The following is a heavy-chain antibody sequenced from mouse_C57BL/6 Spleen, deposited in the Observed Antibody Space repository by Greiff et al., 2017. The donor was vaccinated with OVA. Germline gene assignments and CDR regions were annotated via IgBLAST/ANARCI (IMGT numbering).Heavy chain of an antibody. CDR3: ARRIYYGSSSFAY. D-gene: IGHD1-1*01. CDR2: INPNNGGT. J-gene: IGHJ3*01. V-gene: IGHV1-26*01. Sequence: EVMLVESGPELVKPGASVKISCKASGYTFTDYYMNWVKQSHGKSLEWIGDINPNNGGTSYNQKFKGKATLTVDKSSSTAYMELRSLTSEDSAVYYCARRIYYGSSSFAYWGQGTLVTVSA. CDR1: GYTFTDYY.